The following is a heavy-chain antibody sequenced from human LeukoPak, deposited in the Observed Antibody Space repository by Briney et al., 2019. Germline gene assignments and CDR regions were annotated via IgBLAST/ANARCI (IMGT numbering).Heavy chain of an antibody. D-gene: IGHD2-15*01. J-gene: IGHJ3*02. CDR3: ARSLVDCSGGSCYGAFDI. V-gene: IGHV1-69*13. CDR2: IIPIFGTA. Sequence: SVKVSCKASGGTFSSYAISWVRQAPGQGLEWMGGIIPIFGTANYAQKFQGRVTITADESTSTAYMELSSLRSEDTAVYYCARSLVDCSGGSCYGAFDIWGQGTMVTVSS. CDR1: GGTFSSYA.